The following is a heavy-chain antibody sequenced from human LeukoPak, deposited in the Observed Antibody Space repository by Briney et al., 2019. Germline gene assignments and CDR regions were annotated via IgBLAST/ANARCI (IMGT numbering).Heavy chain of an antibody. CDR2: IRGNAGTT. CDR1: GFIFSNYG. D-gene: IGHD3-22*01. J-gene: IGHJ4*02. Sequence: GGSLRLSCAASGFIFSNYGMSWVRQAPGKRLEWVSAIRGNAGTTYYADSVKGRFTIFRDNYKNMLYLQMNSLRVEDTAVYYCAKGHGDASGYYYFDSWGQGTLVTVSS. V-gene: IGHV3-23*01. CDR3: AKGHGDASGYYYFDS.